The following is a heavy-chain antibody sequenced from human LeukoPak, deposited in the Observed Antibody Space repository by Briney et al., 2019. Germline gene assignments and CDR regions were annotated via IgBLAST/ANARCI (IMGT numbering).Heavy chain of an antibody. Sequence: GASVKVSCKASGYTFTGYYMHWVRQTPGQGLEWMGWINPNSGGTNYAQKFQGRVTMTRDTSISTAYMELSRLRSDDTAVYYCARDWEMATINWFDPWGQGTLVTVSS. CDR1: GYTFTGYY. CDR2: INPNSGGT. J-gene: IGHJ5*02. D-gene: IGHD5-24*01. V-gene: IGHV1-2*02. CDR3: ARDWEMATINWFDP.